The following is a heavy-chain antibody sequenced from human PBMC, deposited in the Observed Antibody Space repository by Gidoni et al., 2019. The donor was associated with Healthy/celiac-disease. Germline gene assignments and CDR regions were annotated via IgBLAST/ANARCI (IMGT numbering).Heavy chain of an antibody. CDR2: IIPIFGTA. Sequence: PGQGLEWMGGIIPIFGTANYAQKFQGRVTITADESTSTAYMELSSLRSEDTAVYYCARAPAIAVAALFDYWGQGTLVTVSS. J-gene: IGHJ4*02. V-gene: IGHV1-69*01. D-gene: IGHD6-19*01. CDR3: ARAPAIAVAALFDY.